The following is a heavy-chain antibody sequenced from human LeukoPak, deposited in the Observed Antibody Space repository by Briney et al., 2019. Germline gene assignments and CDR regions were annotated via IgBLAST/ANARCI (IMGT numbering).Heavy chain of an antibody. J-gene: IGHJ4*02. D-gene: IGHD6-19*01. CDR1: GYSFTSYW. CDR3: ARRSLGVAGGIDY. V-gene: IGHV5-51*01. CDR2: IYPGDSDT. Sequence: GESLKISCKGSGYSFTSYWIGWVRQMPGKGLEWTGIIYPGDSDTRYSPSFQGQVTISADKSISTAYLQWSSLKASDTAMYYRARRSLGVAGGIDYWGQGTLVTVSS.